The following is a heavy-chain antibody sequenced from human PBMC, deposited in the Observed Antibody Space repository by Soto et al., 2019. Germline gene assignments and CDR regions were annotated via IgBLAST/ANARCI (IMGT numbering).Heavy chain of an antibody. V-gene: IGHV1-69*13. J-gene: IGHJ6*02. CDR3: ARLTAVAARETYYHSMEV. CDR1: GGTFSSYA. D-gene: IGHD6-19*01. Sequence: SVKVCCKASGGTFSSYAISWVRQAPGQGLGWMGGIIPIFGTANYAQKFQGRVTITADESTSTAYMELSSLRSEDTAVYYCARLTAVAARETYYHSMEVWRQGTTV. CDR2: IIPIFGTA.